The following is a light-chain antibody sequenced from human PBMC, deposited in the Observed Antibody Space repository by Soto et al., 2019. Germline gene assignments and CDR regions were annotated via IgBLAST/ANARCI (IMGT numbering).Light chain of an antibody. CDR3: QQYGSSTWT. CDR1: QSVSSD. Sequence: EIVMTQSPATLSVSPGERATLSCRASQSVSSDLAWYHQKPGQAPRLFIYAASSRATGIPDRFSGSGSGTDFTLTISRLEPEDFAVYYCQQYGSSTWTFGQGTKVDIK. J-gene: IGKJ1*01. V-gene: IGKV3-20*01. CDR2: AAS.